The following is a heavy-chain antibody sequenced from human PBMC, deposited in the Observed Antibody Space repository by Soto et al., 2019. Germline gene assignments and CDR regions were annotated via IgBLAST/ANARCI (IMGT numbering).Heavy chain of an antibody. Sequence: QVQLVESGGGVVQPGRSLRLSCAASGLSFSTYAMHWVRQAPGKGLEWVAVISYDGSNKYYADSVKGRFTISRDNSKNTLYLQMNSLRAEDTAVNYCARDRTFDYWGQGTLVTVSS. CDR2: ISYDGSNK. V-gene: IGHV3-30-3*01. CDR1: GLSFSTYA. J-gene: IGHJ4*02. CDR3: ARDRTFDY.